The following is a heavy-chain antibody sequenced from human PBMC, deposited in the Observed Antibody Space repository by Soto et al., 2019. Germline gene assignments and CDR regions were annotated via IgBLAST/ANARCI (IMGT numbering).Heavy chain of an antibody. D-gene: IGHD2-21*01. CDR3: ARLAVHGPPDHSDASSDI. CDR2: IYPDDSDT. CDR1: GYSFTSYW. J-gene: IGHJ3*02. V-gene: IGHV5-51*01. Sequence: RGESLKISCKGSGYSFTSYWIGWLRQMPGKGLEWLGIIYPDDSDTRYSPSFQCQVTISADKSISTAYLQWSSLKASDTAMYDCARLAVHGPPDHSDASSDIWGQGTMVTVSS.